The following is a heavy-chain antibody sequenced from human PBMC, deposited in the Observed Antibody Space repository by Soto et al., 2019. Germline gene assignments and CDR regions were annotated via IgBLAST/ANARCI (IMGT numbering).Heavy chain of an antibody. J-gene: IGHJ4*02. CDR2: IYYSGST. D-gene: IGHD3-22*01. Sequence: QVQLQESGPGLVKPSQTLSLTCTVSVGSISRGDYYWSWIRQPPGKGLEWIGYIYYSGSTYYNPSLKGRVTRSVDTSKNQFSLKLSSVTAADTAVYYCARSSYYDSSGYVDYWGQGTLVTVSS. CDR1: VGSISRGDYY. CDR3: ARSSYYDSSGYVDY. V-gene: IGHV4-30-4*01.